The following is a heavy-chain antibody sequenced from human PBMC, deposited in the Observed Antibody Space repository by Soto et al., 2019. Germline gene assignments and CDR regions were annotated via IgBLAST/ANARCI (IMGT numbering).Heavy chain of an antibody. Sequence: QVQLVESGGGVVQPGRSLRLSCAASGFTFSSYAMHWVRQAPGKGLEWVAVISYDGSNKYYADSVKGRFTISRDNSKNTLYLQMNSLRAEDVAVYYCARVTASQWLVQVYYYCGMDVWGQGTTVTVSS. J-gene: IGHJ6*02. CDR1: GFTFSSYA. D-gene: IGHD6-19*01. CDR3: ARVTASQWLVQVYYYCGMDV. CDR2: ISYDGSNK. V-gene: IGHV3-30-3*01.